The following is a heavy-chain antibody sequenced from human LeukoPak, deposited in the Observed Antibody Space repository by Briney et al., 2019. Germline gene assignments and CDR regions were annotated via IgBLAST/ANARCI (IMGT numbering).Heavy chain of an antibody. Sequence: ASVTVSCKTSGYTFTNYYVHWVRPARGQGLEWMGYIVPDSGGADYDQKFKGRVTMTGYKSISTVYMEWSSLRSEDTAVYYCSTEDVYCSGTNWGKYWGQGTVVTVFS. CDR3: STEDVYCSGTNWGKY. CDR2: IVPDSGGA. D-gene: IGHD2-2*01. CDR1: GYTFTNYY. J-gene: IGHJ4*02. V-gene: IGHV1-2*02.